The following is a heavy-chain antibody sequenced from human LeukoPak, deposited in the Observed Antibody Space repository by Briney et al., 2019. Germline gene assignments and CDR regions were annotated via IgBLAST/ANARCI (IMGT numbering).Heavy chain of an antibody. CDR1: GYSFSTYW. CDR3: AITGYTGGWPDY. CDR2: IFPSDSDT. J-gene: IGHJ4*02. Sequence: GESLKISCGASGYSFSTYWIGWVRQMPGKGLEWMGVIFPSDSDTRYSPSFLGQVTISADKSISTAYLQWTSLKASDTAMYYCAITGYTGGWPDYWGQGTLVTVSS. D-gene: IGHD6-19*01. V-gene: IGHV5-51*01.